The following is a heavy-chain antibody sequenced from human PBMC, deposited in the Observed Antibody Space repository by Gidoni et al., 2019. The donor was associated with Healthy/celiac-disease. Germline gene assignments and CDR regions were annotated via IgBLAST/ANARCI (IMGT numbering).Heavy chain of an antibody. V-gene: IGHV4-61*02. CDR3: ARGRYYYYYMDV. CDR2: IYTSGST. J-gene: IGHJ6*03. CDR1: GASTSSGSYY. Sequence: QVQLQESGPGLVKPSQTLSLTCTVSGASTSSGSYYWSWIRQPAGKGLEWIGRIYTSGSTNYNPSLKSRVTISVDTSKNQFSLKLSSVTAADTAVYYCARGRYYYYYMDVWGKGTTVTVSS.